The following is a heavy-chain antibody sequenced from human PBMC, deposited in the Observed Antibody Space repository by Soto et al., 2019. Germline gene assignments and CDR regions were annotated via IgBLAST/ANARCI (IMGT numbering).Heavy chain of an antibody. D-gene: IGHD3-3*02. CDR2: IWYDGSNK. J-gene: IGHJ6*02. V-gene: IGHV3-33*01. CDR1: GFTFSSYG. Sequence: GSLRLSCAASGFTFSSYGMHWVRQAPGKGLEWVAVIWYDGSNKYYADSVKGRFTISRDNSKNTLYLQMNSLRAEDTAVYYCAREPLVSPYYYYYYGMDVWGQGTTVTVSS. CDR3: AREPLVSPYYYYYYGMDV.